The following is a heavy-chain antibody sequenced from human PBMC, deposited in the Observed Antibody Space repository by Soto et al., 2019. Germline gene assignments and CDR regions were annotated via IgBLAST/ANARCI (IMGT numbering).Heavy chain of an antibody. V-gene: IGHV4-4*02. D-gene: IGHD2-2*01. Sequence: QVQLQESGPGLVKPSGTLSLTCAVSSGSISSSNWWSWFRQPPGTGQEGIGEIYHSGSTNYNPSLKSRVTISVDKSKNQFSLKLSSVTPADTAVYYCARAIVLVPAAMLYWYFDLWGRGTLVTVSS. CDR1: SGSISSSNW. CDR3: ARAIVLVPAAMLYWYFDL. CDR2: IYHSGST. J-gene: IGHJ2*01.